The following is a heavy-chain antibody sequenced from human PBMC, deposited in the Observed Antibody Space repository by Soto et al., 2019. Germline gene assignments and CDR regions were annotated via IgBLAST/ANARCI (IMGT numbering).Heavy chain of an antibody. V-gene: IGHV2-5*02. D-gene: IGHD6-13*01. CDR2: IYWDDDK. CDR1: GFSLSTSGVG. Sequence: QITLKESGPTLVKPTQTLTLTCTFSGFSLSTSGVGVGWIRQPPGKALEWLALIYWDDDKRYSPSLKSRLTITKDTSKNQVVLTTTNMDPVDTATYYCARVEQQLVFDYWGQGTLVTVSS. CDR3: ARVEQQLVFDY. J-gene: IGHJ4*02.